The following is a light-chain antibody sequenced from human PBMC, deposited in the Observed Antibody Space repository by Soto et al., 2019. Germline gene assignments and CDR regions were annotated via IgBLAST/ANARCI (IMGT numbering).Light chain of an antibody. V-gene: IGLV2-11*01. Sequence: QSALTQPRSVSGSPGQSVTISCTGTSSDVGGYNYVSWYQQHPGKAPKLMIYDVSKRPSGVPDRFSGSKSGNTASLTISGLQAEDEADYYCQSYDSSLNEGVFGGGTKLTVL. CDR3: QSYDSSLNEGV. CDR1: SSDVGGYNY. J-gene: IGLJ2*01. CDR2: DVS.